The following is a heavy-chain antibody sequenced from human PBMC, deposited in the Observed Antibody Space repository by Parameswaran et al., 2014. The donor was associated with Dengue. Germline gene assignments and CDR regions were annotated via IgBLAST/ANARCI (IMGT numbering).Heavy chain of an antibody. CDR1: GYTFTSYA. CDR2: INAGNGNT. V-gene: IGHV1-3*01. J-gene: IGHJ6*03. D-gene: IGHD1-7*01. Sequence: SVKVSCKASGYTFTSYAMHWVRQAPGQRLEWMGWINAGNGNTKYSQKFQGRVTITRDTSASTAYMELSSLRSEDTAVYYCARDSAVWNYPYYYYYMDVWGKGTTVTVSS. CDR3: ARDSAVWNYPYYYYYMDV.